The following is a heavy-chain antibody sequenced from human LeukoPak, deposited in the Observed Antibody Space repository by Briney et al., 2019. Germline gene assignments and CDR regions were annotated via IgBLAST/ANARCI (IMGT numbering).Heavy chain of an antibody. CDR2: INHSGST. CDR3: ARVGYDSSGYYESKDY. CDR1: GGSFSGYY. J-gene: IGHJ4*02. V-gene: IGHV4-34*01. D-gene: IGHD3-22*01. Sequence: PSETLSLTCAVYGGSFSGYYWSWIRQPPGKGLESIGEINHSGSTNYNPSLKSRVTISVDTSKNQFSLKLSSVTAADTAVYYCARVGYDSSGYYESKDYWGQGTLVTVSS.